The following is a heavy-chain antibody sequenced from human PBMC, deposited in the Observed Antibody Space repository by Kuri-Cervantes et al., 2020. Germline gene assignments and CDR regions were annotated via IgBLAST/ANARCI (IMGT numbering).Heavy chain of an antibody. CDR2: IYNSGST. D-gene: IGHD3-22*01. J-gene: IGHJ4*02. CDR1: GGSISSYY. V-gene: IGHV4-4*07. CDR3: ARYYFDSSGYYRFDY. Sequence: SETLSLTCTVSGGSISSYYWSWIRQPAGKGLEWIGRIYNSGSTNYNPSLKSRVTMSVDTSKNQFSLKLISVTAADTAVYYCARYYFDSSGYYRFDYWGQGTLVTVSS.